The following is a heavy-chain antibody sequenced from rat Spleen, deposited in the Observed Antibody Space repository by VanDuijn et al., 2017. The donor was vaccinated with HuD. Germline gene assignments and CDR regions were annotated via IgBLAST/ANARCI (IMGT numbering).Heavy chain of an antibody. Sequence: QVQLMESGPGLVQPSETLSLTCTVSGFSLTSYNVHWVRQPPGKGLEWMGVMWRGGSTDYKSDLKSRLSISRDISKSQVFLKMNSLQTEETATYYCVRAELRRPYFMDAWGQGASVTVSS. D-gene: IGHD1-11*01. CDR3: VRAELRRPYFMDA. CDR1: GFSLTSYN. J-gene: IGHJ4*01. CDR2: MWRGGST. V-gene: IGHV2-45*01.